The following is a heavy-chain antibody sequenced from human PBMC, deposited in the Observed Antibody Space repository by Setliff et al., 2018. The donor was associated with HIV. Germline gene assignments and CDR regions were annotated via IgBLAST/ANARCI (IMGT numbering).Heavy chain of an antibody. CDR1: GYTLTGYY. CDR2: INPHSGNT. J-gene: IGHJ5*02. V-gene: IGHV1-2*02. D-gene: IGHD6-19*01. CDR3: ARGGALSGFYLPNWLDP. Sequence: ASVKVSCKASGYTLTGYYMHWVRLAPGLGLEWMGWINPHSGNTDFAQRFQGRITMTRDTSINTVYMDLSRVTSDDTGIYYCARGGALSGFYLPNWLDPWGQGTLVTVSS.